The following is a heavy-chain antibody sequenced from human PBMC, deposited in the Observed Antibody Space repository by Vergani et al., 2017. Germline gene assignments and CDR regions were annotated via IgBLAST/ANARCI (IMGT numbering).Heavy chain of an antibody. CDR3: TTAWGLYYLHGEYFQY. D-gene: IGHD3-10*01. Sequence: EVQLLESGGGLVQPGGSRRLSCAGAGFTFDTYTMAYVRQAPGKGLEWVATISSGGGDIFYADSMKGRFTISRDNSKNTLFLQMNSLKDEDTAFYYCTTAWGLYYLHGEYFQYWGRGTLVSVSS. CDR1: GFTFDTYT. V-gene: IGHV3-23*01. J-gene: IGHJ1*01. CDR2: ISSGGGDI.